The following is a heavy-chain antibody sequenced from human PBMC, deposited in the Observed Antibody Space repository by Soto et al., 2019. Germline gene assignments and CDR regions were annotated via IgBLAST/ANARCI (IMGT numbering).Heavy chain of an antibody. Sequence: SETLSLTCTVSGGSIRSFYWSWMRQPPGKGLQWIGYSYYTGGIRYNPSLESRVTISVDTTKNQFSLKLTSVTAADTAINYCARVGEQGLGGAYHHNGMDVWGHGTTVTVSS. CDR1: GGSIRSFY. J-gene: IGHJ6*02. D-gene: IGHD6-19*01. CDR2: SYYTGGI. V-gene: IGHV4-59*12. CDR3: ARVGEQGLGGAYHHNGMDV.